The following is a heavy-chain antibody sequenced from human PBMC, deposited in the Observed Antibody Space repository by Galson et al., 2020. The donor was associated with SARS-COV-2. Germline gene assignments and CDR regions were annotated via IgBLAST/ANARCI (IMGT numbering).Heavy chain of an antibody. CDR2: ISYDGSNK. V-gene: IGHV3-30-3*01. CDR3: ASSWGLWGPEEPI. Sequence: GESLKISCAASGFTFSSYAMHWVRQAPGKGLEWVAVISYDGSNKYYADSVKGRFTISRDNSKNTLYLQMNSLRAEDTAVYYCASSWGLWGPEEPIWGQGTLVTVSS. D-gene: IGHD2-21*01. CDR1: GFTFSSYA. J-gene: IGHJ4*02.